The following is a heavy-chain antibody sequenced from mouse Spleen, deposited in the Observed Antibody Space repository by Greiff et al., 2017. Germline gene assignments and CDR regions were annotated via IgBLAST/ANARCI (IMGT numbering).Heavy chain of an antibody. Sequence: DVMLVESGGGLVKPGGSLKLSCAASGFTFSSYAMSWVRQTPEKRLEWVATISSGGSYTYYPDSVKGRFTISRDNAKNTLYLQMSSLRSEDTAMYYCARHDGYHWYFDVWGAGTTVTVSS. D-gene: IGHD2-3*01. V-gene: IGHV5-9-1*01. J-gene: IGHJ1*01. CDR2: ISSGGSYT. CDR3: ARHDGYHWYFDV. CDR1: GFTFSSYA.